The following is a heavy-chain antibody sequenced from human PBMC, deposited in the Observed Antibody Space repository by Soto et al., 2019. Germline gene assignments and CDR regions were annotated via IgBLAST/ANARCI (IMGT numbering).Heavy chain of an antibody. CDR1: GFTFSSYG. V-gene: IGHV3-33*01. CDR2: IWYDGSNK. D-gene: IGHD1-26*01. J-gene: IGHJ3*02. CDR3: ARGGIVGASDAFDI. Sequence: QVQLVESGGGVVQPGRSLRLSCAASGFTFSSYGMHWVRQAPGKGLEWVAVIWYDGSNKYYADSVKGRFTISRDNSKNTLYLQMNSLRAEDTAVYYCARGGIVGASDAFDIWGQGTMVTVSS.